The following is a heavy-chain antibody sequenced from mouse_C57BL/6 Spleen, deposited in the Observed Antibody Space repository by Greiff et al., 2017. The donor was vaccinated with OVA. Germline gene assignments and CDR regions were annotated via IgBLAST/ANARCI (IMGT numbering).Heavy chain of an antibody. J-gene: IGHJ2*01. CDR1: GFTFSSYG. V-gene: IGHV5-6*01. CDR3: ARPPLYGNYFDY. CDR2: ISSGGSYT. Sequence: EVKLLESGGDLVKPGGSLKLSCAASGFTFSSYGMSWVRQTPDKRLEWVATISSGGSYTYYPDSVKGRFTISRDNAKNTLYLQMSSLKSEDTAMYYCARPPLYGNYFDYWGQGTTLTVSS. D-gene: IGHD2-1*01.